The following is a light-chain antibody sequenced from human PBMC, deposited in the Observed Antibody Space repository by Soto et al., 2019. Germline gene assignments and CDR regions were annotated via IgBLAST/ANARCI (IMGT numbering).Light chain of an antibody. V-gene: IGLV2-14*01. CDR3: SSYTDSSTLGV. CDR1: SSDVGGYNY. Sequence: QSALTQPASVSGSPGQSITISCTGTSSDVGGYNYVSWYQQHPGKAPKLIIYEVTDRPSGISHRFSGSKSGNTASLTISGLQPEDEAEYYCSSYTDSSTLGVFGGGTKLTVL. CDR2: EVT. J-gene: IGLJ3*02.